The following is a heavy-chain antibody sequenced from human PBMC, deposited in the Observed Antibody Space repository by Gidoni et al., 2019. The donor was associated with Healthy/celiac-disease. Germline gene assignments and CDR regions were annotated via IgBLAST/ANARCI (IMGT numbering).Heavy chain of an antibody. CDR3: ARGKSWGANWYFDL. CDR2: IIPICGTA. Sequence: QVQLVQSGAEVTKPGSSVKVSCKASGGTFRSYAISGVRQAPGQGLEWMGGIIPICGTANDAQKFQGRVTITADESTRTAYMELSSLRSEDTAVYYCARGKSWGANWYFDLWGRGTLVTVSS. J-gene: IGHJ2*01. CDR1: GGTFRSYA. V-gene: IGHV1-69*01. D-gene: IGHD7-27*01.